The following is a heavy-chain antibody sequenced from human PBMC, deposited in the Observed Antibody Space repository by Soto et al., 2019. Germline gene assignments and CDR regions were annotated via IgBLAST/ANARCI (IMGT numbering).Heavy chain of an antibody. CDR2: FDPEDGET. D-gene: IGHD3-22*01. V-gene: IGHV1-24*01. CDR1: GYTLTELS. Sequence: ASVKVSCKVSGYTLTELSMHWVRQAPGKGLEWMGGFDPEDGETIYAQKFQGRVTMTEDTSTDTAYMELSSLRSEDTAVYYCATYYYDSSGYLGGAFGIWGQGTVVTVSS. J-gene: IGHJ3*02. CDR3: ATYYYDSSGYLGGAFGI.